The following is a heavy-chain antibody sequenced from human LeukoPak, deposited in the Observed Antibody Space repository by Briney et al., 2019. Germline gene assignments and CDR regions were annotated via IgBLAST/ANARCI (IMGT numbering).Heavy chain of an antibody. CDR1: GFTFSIYY. J-gene: IGHJ4*02. D-gene: IGHD6-13*01. CDR2: VNTDGSST. CDR3: ARSHASYSSSWSISYYFDF. V-gene: IGHV3-74*01. Sequence: GGSLRLSCEASGFTFSIYYMHWVRQAPGKGLVWVARVNTDGSSTLYADSVKGRFTISRDNDKNTLYLQMNSLRAEDTAVYYRARSHASYSSSWSISYYFDFWGQGTLVPVSS.